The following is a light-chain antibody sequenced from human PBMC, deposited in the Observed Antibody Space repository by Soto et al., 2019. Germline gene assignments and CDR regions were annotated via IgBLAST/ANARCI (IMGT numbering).Light chain of an antibody. Sequence: QTVVTQEPSLSVSPGGTVTLTCGLSSGSVSTSFYPSWYQQTPGQAPRTLIYSTSTRSSGVPNRFSGSVLGNKAALTITGAQAEDECDYYCVVYMGSGNVVFGGGTKLTVL. CDR3: VVYMGSGNVV. V-gene: IGLV8-61*01. CDR2: STS. CDR1: SGSVSTSFY. J-gene: IGLJ2*01.